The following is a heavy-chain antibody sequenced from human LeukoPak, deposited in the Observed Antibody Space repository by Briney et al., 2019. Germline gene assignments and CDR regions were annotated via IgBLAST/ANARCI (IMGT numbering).Heavy chain of an antibody. CDR1: GFSFSSNG. Sequence: PGGSLRLSCAASGFSFSSNGMHWVRQAPGKGLEWVALIWYDGSNKYYADSVKGRFTISRDNSKNTLYLQMDSLRAEDTAVYYCARGVATVGEFDYWGQGTLVTVSS. D-gene: IGHD3-10*01. CDR3: ARGVATVGEFDY. V-gene: IGHV3-33*01. CDR2: IWYDGSNK. J-gene: IGHJ4*02.